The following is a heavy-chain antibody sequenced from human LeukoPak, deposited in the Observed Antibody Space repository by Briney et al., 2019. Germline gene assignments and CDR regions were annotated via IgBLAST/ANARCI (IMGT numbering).Heavy chain of an antibody. J-gene: IGHJ3*02. V-gene: IGHV4-59*01. D-gene: IGHD3-10*01. CDR1: GGSFSGYY. Sequence: SETLSLTCAVYGGSFSGYYWSWIRQPPGKGLEWIGYIYYSGSTNYNPSLKSRVTISVDTSKNQFSLKLSSVTAADTAVYYCAGHNYYHDAFDIWGQGTMVTVSS. CDR3: AGHNYYHDAFDI. CDR2: IYYSGST.